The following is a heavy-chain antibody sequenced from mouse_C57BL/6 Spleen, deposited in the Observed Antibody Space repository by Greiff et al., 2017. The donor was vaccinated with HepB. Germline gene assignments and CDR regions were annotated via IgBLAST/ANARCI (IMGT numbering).Heavy chain of an antibody. Sequence: EVQLQQSGPELVKPGASVKISCKASGYSFTGYYMNWVKQSPEKSLEWIGEINPSTGGTTYNQKFKAKATLTVDKSSSTAYMQLKSLTSEDSAVYYCARLDDYDWFAYWGQRTLVTVSA. J-gene: IGHJ3*01. CDR1: GYSFTGYY. V-gene: IGHV1-42*01. D-gene: IGHD2-4*01. CDR3: ARLDDYDWFAY. CDR2: INPSTGGT.